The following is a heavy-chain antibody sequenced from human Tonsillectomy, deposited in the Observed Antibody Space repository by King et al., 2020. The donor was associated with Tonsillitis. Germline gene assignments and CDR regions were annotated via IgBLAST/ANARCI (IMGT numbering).Heavy chain of an antibody. D-gene: IGHD5-24*01. CDR1: GLTFSSHA. CDR3: AKGTRDLDY. J-gene: IGHJ4*02. V-gene: IGHV3-30*18. CDR2: ISHDGNNN. Sequence: VQLVESGGGVVQPGRSLGLSCEVSGLTFSSHAMHWVRQAPGRGREWVAAISHDGNNNYYADSVKGRFTISRDNSKNTHYLQMNSLRGADTAVYYCAKGTRDLDYWGQGTLVTVSS.